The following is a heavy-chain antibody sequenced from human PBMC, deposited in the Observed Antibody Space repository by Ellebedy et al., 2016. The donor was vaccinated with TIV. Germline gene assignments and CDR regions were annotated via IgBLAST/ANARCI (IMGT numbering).Heavy chain of an antibody. Sequence: GESLKISXAASGFTFSSYWMSWVRQAPGKGLEWVANIKQDGSEKYYVDSVKGRFTISRDNAKNSLYLQMNSLRAEDTAVYYCAREYRGLYYYGMDVWGQGTTVTVSS. CDR2: IKQDGSEK. V-gene: IGHV3-7*03. J-gene: IGHJ6*02. D-gene: IGHD3-10*01. CDR1: GFTFSSYW. CDR3: AREYRGLYYYGMDV.